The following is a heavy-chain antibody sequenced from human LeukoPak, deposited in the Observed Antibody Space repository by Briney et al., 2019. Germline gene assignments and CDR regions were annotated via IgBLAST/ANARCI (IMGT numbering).Heavy chain of an antibody. V-gene: IGHV3-15*01. Sequence: GGSLRLSCAASGFTFSKAWMAWVRQAPGKGLEWVGRIKTKTDGGTADYAAPVKGRFTISRDDSKNTAYLQMNSLKTVDTAVYYCTLVTLGYYYMDVWGKGTTVTVSS. CDR2: IKTKTDGGTA. J-gene: IGHJ6*03. D-gene: IGHD4-23*01. CDR3: TLVTLGYYYMDV. CDR1: GFTFSKAW.